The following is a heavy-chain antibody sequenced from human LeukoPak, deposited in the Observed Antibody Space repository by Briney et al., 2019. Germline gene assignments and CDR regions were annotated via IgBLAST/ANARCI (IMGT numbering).Heavy chain of an antibody. CDR1: GGSISSYY. CDR3: ARVGATTLHDY. V-gene: IGHV4-59*01. J-gene: IGHJ4*02. Sequence: PSETLSLTCTVSGGSISSYYWSWIRQPPGKGLEWIGYIYYSGSTNYNPSLKSRVTISVDTSKNQFSLKLSSVTAADTAVYYCARVGATTLHDYWGQGTLVTVSS. CDR2: IYYSGST. D-gene: IGHD1-26*01.